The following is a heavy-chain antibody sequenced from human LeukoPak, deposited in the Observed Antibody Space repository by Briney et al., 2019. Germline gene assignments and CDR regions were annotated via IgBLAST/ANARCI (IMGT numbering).Heavy chain of an antibody. J-gene: IGHJ6*02. CDR2: IIPIFGTA. V-gene: IGHV1-69*13. CDR3: AHSRKVMVRISGIVVVPAARATYGMDV. Sequence: ASVKVSCKASGGTFSSYAISWVRQAPGQGLEWMGGIIPIFGTANYAQKFQGRVTITADESTSTAYMELSSLRSEDTAVYYCAHSRKVMVRISGIVVVPAARATYGMDVWGQGTTVTVSS. CDR1: GGTFSSYA. D-gene: IGHD2-2*01.